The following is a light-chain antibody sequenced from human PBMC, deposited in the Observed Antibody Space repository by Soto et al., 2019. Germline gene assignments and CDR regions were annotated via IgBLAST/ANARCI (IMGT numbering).Light chain of an antibody. CDR2: GAS. J-gene: IGKJ5*01. Sequence: EIVMTQSPATLSVSPGERATLSCRASQSVSSNLAWYQQKPGQAPRLLIYGASTRATGIPARFSGSGSGTEFTLTISSLQSEDFAVYYCKQYNNCPPTFGQGTRLEIK. CDR1: QSVSSN. V-gene: IGKV3-15*01. CDR3: KQYNNCPPT.